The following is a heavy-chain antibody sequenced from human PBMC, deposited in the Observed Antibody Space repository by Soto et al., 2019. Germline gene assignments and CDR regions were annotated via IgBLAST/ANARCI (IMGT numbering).Heavy chain of an antibody. V-gene: IGHV1-2*02. CDR2: INPNSGGT. CDR1: GYTFTGYY. D-gene: IGHD3-22*01. J-gene: IGHJ4*02. Sequence: ASVKVSCKASGYTFTGYYMHWVRQAPGQGLEWMGWINPNSGGTNYAQKFQGRVTMTRDTSISTAYMELSRLRSDDTAVYYCARGVLYYYDSSDYFDYWGQGTLVTVSS. CDR3: ARGVLYYYDSSDYFDY.